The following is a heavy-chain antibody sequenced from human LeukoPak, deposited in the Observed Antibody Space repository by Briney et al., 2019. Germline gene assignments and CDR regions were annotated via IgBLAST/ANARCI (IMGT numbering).Heavy chain of an antibody. CDR3: ARVGAHCSSTSCYTDWFDP. V-gene: IGHV4-34*01. D-gene: IGHD2-2*02. CDR1: GGFFSGYY. J-gene: IGHJ5*02. Sequence: SETLSLTCAVYGGFFSGYYWSWIRQPPGKGLEWIGEINHSGSTNYNPSLKSRVTISVDTSKNQFSLKLSSVTAADTAVYYCARVGAHCSSTSCYTDWFDPWGQGTLVTVSS. CDR2: INHSGST.